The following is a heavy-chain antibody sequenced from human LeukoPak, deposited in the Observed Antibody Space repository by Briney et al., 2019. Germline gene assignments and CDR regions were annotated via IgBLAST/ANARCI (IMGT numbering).Heavy chain of an antibody. D-gene: IGHD3-10*01. CDR3: ASWFGELGG. Sequence: GGSLRLSCAASGFIFSKYWMYWVRQVPGKGLVWVSRINSDGGSTSYADSVKGRFTISRDNAKNTLYLQMDSLRVDDTAVYYCASWFGELGGWGQGTLVTVSS. CDR2: INSDGGST. CDR1: GFIFSKYW. V-gene: IGHV3-74*01. J-gene: IGHJ4*02.